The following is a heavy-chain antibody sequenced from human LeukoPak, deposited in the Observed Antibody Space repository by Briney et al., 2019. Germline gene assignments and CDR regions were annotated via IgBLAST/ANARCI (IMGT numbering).Heavy chain of an antibody. J-gene: IGHJ6*02. D-gene: IGHD2-21*02. CDR2: IYPGDSDT. CDR3: ARDHCGGDCYSGPYYYYYGMDV. Sequence: GEALEISCKGSGYRFTSYWIGWVRPMPGKGLEWMGIIYPGDSDTRYSPSFQGQVTISADKSISTAYLQWSSLKASDTAMYYCARDHCGGDCYSGPYYYYYGMDVWGQGTTVTVSS. V-gene: IGHV5-51*01. CDR1: GYRFTSYW.